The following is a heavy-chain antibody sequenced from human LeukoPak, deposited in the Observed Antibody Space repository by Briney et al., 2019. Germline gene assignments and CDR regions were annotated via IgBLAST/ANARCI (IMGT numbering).Heavy chain of an antibody. CDR1: GFTFDDYA. Sequence: GGSLRLSCAASGFTFDDYAMHWVRQAPGKGLEWVSGISWNSGSIGYADSVKGRFTISRDNAKNSLYLQMSSLRAEDTALYYCAKDPTPDYGDFFDYWGQGTLVTVSS. J-gene: IGHJ4*02. CDR3: AKDPTPDYGDFFDY. V-gene: IGHV3-9*01. CDR2: ISWNSGSI. D-gene: IGHD4-17*01.